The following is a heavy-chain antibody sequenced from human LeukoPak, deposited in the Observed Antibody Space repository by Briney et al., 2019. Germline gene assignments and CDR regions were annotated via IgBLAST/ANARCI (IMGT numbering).Heavy chain of an antibody. Sequence: SETLSLTCTVSGGFISGHYWTWIRQPPGKGLEWIGYIQYSGSTNYNPSLKSRVTISVGTSKNQFSLKLSSVTAADTAVYYCARVSWFPGTSYYYMDVWGKGTPVTVSS. V-gene: IGHV4-59*11. CDR1: GGFISGHY. J-gene: IGHJ6*03. CDR3: ARVSWFPGTSYYYMDV. CDR2: IQYSGST. D-gene: IGHD1-1*01.